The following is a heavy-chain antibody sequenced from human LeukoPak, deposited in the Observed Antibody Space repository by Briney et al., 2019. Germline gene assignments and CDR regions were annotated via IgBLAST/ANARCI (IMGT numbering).Heavy chain of an antibody. Sequence: ASVKVSCKASGYTFTGYYMHWVRQAPGQGLEWMGWINPNSGGTNYAQKFQGRVTMTRDTSISTAHMELSRLRSDDTALYYWAKNIWFGESSDAFHIWGRGTMVTVSS. CDR2: INPNSGGT. V-gene: IGHV1-2*02. CDR3: AKNIWFGESSDAFHI. D-gene: IGHD3-10*01. J-gene: IGHJ3*02. CDR1: GYTFTGYY.